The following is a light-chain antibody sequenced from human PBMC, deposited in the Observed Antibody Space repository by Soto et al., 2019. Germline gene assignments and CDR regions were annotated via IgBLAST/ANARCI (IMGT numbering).Light chain of an antibody. V-gene: IGKV3-11*01. CDR1: QSVGTY. CDR2: DAS. CDR3: QQRSNWPGT. Sequence: EIVLTQSPATLSLSPGDRAIISCRASQSVGTYLAWYQQKPGQAPRLLIYDASNRATGIPARFGGSGSGTDFTLTINSLEPEDFAVYYCQQRSNWPGTFGPGTKVEIK. J-gene: IGKJ3*01.